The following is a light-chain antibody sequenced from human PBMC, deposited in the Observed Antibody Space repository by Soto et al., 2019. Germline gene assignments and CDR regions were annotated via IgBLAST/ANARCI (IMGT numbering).Light chain of an antibody. CDR1: NGHSSFA. CDR3: QTWGTAPV. CDR2: LNNDGSL. Sequence: QLVLTQSPSASASLGASVTLTCTLNNGHSSFAIAWHQQQPEKGPRFLMKLNNDGSLKKGDGIPDRFSASSSGAERYLTISNLQSDDEADYYCQTWGTAPVFGGETKLTVL. V-gene: IGLV4-69*01. J-gene: IGLJ2*01.